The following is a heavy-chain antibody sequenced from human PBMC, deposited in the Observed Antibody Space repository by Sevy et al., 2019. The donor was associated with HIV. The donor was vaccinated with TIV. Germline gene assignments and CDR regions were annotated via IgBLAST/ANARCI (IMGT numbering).Heavy chain of an antibody. CDR3: ARVGDGWLVYYFDY. Sequence: ASVKVSCKASGYTFTSYDINWVRQATGQGLEWMGWMNPNSGNTGYAQKLQGRVTMTRNTSISTAYMELSSLRSEDTAVYYCARVGDGWLVYYFDYWGQGTLVTVSS. D-gene: IGHD6-19*01. CDR1: GYTFTSYD. CDR2: MNPNSGNT. V-gene: IGHV1-8*01. J-gene: IGHJ4*02.